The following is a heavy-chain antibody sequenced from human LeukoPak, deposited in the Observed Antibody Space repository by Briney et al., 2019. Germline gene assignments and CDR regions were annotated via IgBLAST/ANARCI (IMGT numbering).Heavy chain of an antibody. V-gene: IGHV3-23*01. D-gene: IGHD3-10*01. J-gene: IGHJ4*02. CDR3: AKDLRSTLWLPY. Sequence: PGGPLRLSCAASGFTFSSYSMNWVRQAPGKGLEWVSAISGSGGSTYYADSVKGRFTISRDNSKNTLYLQMNSLRAEDTALYYCAKDLRSTLWLPYWGQGTLVTVSS. CDR1: GFTFSSYS. CDR2: ISGSGGST.